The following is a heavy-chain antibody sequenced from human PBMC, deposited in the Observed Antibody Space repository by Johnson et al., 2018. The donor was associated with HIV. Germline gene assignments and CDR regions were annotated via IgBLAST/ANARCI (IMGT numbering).Heavy chain of an antibody. J-gene: IGHJ3*02. V-gene: IGHV3-74*01. Sequence: EVQLVESGGGLVKPGGSLRLACAASGFTFNNAWMTWVRQAPGKGLVWVSRISSDGSSTYYADSVKGRFTISRDNARNTMFVQMKSLRAEDTAVYYCARDRCGGDCYSSFSAFDIWGQGTMVTVSS. CDR1: GFTFNNAW. D-gene: IGHD2-21*02. CDR2: ISSDGSST. CDR3: ARDRCGGDCYSSFSAFDI.